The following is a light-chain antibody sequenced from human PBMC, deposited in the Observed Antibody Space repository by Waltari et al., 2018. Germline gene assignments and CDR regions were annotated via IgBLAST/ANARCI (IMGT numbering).Light chain of an antibody. CDR2: EVS. V-gene: IGLV2-23*02. J-gene: IGLJ1*01. Sequence: QSALTQPASVSGSPGQPITIPCTGTTSAVGIYTLVSWYQHHPGKAPKLIIFEVSARPSGVSNRFSGSKSGNTASLTISGLQAEDEADYHCCSYAGNSIYVFGTGTRVTVL. CDR1: TSAVGIYTL. CDR3: CSYAGNSIYV.